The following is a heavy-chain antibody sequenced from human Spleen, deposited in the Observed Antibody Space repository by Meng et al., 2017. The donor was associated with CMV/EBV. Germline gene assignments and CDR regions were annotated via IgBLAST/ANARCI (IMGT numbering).Heavy chain of an antibody. CDR2: IYSGGSST. CDR3: ANLHQLRPLNWFDP. V-gene: IGHV3-23*03. J-gene: IGHJ5*02. CDR1: GFTFSSYA. Sequence: GESLKISCAASGFTFSSYAMSWVRQAPGKGLEWVSVIYSGGSSTYYADSAKGRFTISRDNSKNTLYLQMNSLRAEDTAVYYCANLHQLRPLNWFDPWGQGTLVTVSS. D-gene: IGHD2-2*01.